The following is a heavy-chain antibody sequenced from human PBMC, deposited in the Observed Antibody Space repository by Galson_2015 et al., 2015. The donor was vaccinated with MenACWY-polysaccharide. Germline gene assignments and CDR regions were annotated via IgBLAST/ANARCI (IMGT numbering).Heavy chain of an antibody. J-gene: IGHJ6*02. D-gene: IGHD6-19*01. V-gene: IGHV3-53*01. CDR1: GFTVSRYY. CDR3: VISSGWSGVLDV. CDR2: VSSGDPT. Sequence: SLRLSCAASGFTVSRYYMSWVRQAPGKGLEWVSTVSSGDPTYHADSVKGRFSISRDDSKNTLYLQINSLRAEDTALYYCVISSGWSGVLDVWGQGTTVTVSS.